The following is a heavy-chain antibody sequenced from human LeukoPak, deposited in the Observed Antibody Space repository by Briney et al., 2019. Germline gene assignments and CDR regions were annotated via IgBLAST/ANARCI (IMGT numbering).Heavy chain of an antibody. CDR2: ISSSSSYI. CDR3: TTEEVDGFFDY. V-gene: IGHV3-21*03. D-gene: IGHD3-10*01. J-gene: IGHJ4*02. Sequence: PGGSLRLSCAASGFTFSSYSMNWVRQAPGKGLEWVSSISSSSSYIYYADSVKGRFTISRDNAKNSLYLQMNSLKTEDAAVYYCTTEEVDGFFDYWGQGTLVTVS. CDR1: GFTFSSYS.